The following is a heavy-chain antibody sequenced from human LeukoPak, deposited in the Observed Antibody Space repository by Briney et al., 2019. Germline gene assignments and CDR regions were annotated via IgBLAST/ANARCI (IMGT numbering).Heavy chain of an antibody. CDR2: TYYSGTT. J-gene: IGHJ4*02. CDR1: GDSISSYY. CDR3: ARHSSLAHFDH. Sequence: PSETLSLTCTVSGDSISSYYCSWIRQPPGKGLEWIGYTYYSGTTNYNPSLKSRVTIAVDTSKNQFSLKLSSVTAADTAVYYCARHSSLAHFDHWGQGSLVTVSS. V-gene: IGHV4-59*01.